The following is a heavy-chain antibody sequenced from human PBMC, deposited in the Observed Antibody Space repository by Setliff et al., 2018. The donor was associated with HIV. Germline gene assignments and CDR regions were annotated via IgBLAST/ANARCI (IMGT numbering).Heavy chain of an antibody. D-gene: IGHD4-17*01. CDR1: GFTFSGYW. J-gene: IGHJ4*02. Sequence: PGGSLRLSCAASGFTFSGYWMNWVRQAPGKGLEWVASGGSGRAYYTESVEGRFTMTRDNSKKTLYLEMNNLRAEDTALYFFAKDSRTRFGADYWPDYFDSWGQGTLVTV. CDR2: GGSGRA. CDR3: AKDSRTRFGADYWPDYFDS. V-gene: IGHV3-23*01.